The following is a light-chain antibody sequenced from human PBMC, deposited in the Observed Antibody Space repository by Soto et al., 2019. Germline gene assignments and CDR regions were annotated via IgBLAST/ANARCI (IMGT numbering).Light chain of an antibody. J-gene: IGKJ1*01. V-gene: IGKV3-15*01. Sequence: ENVITQSPVTLSVTPGEQDTPSYRASQSVSSNLDWYQQKPGQAPSLLIYGAFTRATGIPARFSGTGSGTEFTLTISSLQSEDFAVYYCQQYNDWPLTFGQGTKVDI. CDR2: GAF. CDR1: QSVSSN. CDR3: QQYNDWPLT.